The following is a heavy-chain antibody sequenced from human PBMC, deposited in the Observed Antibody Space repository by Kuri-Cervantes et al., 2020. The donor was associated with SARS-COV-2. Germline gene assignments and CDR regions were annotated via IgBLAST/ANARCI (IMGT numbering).Heavy chain of an antibody. J-gene: IGHJ5*02. CDR3: ARRVAGLKMFDL. CDR1: GYSSTSYW. Sequence: GGSLRLSCMASGYSSTSYWITWVRQMPGEGLEWMGRIDPTDSHTYYSPSFQGHVTFSTDKTIATAYLRWSSLKASDTAMYFCARRVAGLKMFDLWGQGTPVTVSS. CDR2: IDPTDSHT. V-gene: IGHV5-10-1*01. D-gene: IGHD6-19*01.